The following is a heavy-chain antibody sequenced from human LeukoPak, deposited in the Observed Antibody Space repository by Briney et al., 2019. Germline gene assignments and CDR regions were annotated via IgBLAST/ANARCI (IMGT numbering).Heavy chain of an antibody. J-gene: IGHJ4*02. V-gene: IGHV3-30*18. CDR1: GLTFSTFG. D-gene: IGHD2-2*01. CDR2: ISYDGRNT. CDR3: AKDRLVVAPAAMTSNFDY. Sequence: PGGSLRLSCAASGLTFSTFGMHWVRQAPGKGLEWVAVISYDGRNTYYADSVKGRFTISRDNSKNTLYLQVNSLKTEDTAVYYCAKDRLVVAPAAMTSNFDYWGQGTLVTVSS.